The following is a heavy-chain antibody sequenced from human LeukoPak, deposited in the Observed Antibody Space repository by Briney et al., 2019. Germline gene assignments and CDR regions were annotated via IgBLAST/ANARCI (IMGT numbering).Heavy chain of an antibody. J-gene: IGHJ6*03. V-gene: IGHV1-2*02. CDR2: INPKGGDT. CDR3: ARDKGSSGWFYYYYFMDL. Sequence: ASVKVSCKASGYTFSGSYIHWVRQAPGQGLEWMGWINPKGGDTKYSQKFQGRVSMTSDTSIATAYMELSRLNSDDTAVYYCARDKGSSGWFYYYYFMDLWGRGTTVTVSS. D-gene: IGHD6-19*01. CDR1: GYTFSGSY.